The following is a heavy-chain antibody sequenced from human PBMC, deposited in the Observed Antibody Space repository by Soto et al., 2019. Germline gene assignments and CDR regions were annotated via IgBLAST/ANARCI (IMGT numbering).Heavy chain of an antibody. J-gene: IGHJ4*02. V-gene: IGHV3-23*01. D-gene: IGHD2-2*01. CDR2: ISGSGGST. CDR3: AKDHDPIIVVVPASTSFDY. Sequence: PGGSLRLSFAASGFTFSSYAMSWVRQAPGKGLEWVSAISGSGGSTYYADSVKGRFTISRDNSKNTLYLQMNSLRAEDTAVYYCAKDHDPIIVVVPASTSFDYWGQGTLVTVPQ. CDR1: GFTFSSYA.